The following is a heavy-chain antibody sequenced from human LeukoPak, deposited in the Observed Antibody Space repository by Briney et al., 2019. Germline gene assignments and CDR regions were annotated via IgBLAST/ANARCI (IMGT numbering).Heavy chain of an antibody. V-gene: IGHV1-46*01. D-gene: IGHD1/OR15-1a*01. CDR2: INTSGGST. Sequence: ASVKVSCKASGYTFTSYYMHWVRQAPGPGLEGTGIINTSGGSTSYAQKFQGRVPMTTATSTSTAYMALRRLRSDDTAVYYCARVRGTAATSMDVWGKGTTVTVSS. CDR1: GYTFTSYY. J-gene: IGHJ6*03. CDR3: ARVRGTAATSMDV.